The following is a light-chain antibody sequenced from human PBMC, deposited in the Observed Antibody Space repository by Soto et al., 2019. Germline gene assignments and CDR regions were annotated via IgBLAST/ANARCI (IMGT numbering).Light chain of an antibody. V-gene: IGKV4-1*01. Sequence: DIVMTQSPDSLAVSLGERATINCKSSQSVLYSSNNQNYLAWYQQKPGQPPKLLIYWASTREFGVPDRFSASGSGTDFTLTISSLQAEDFAIYYCHQRSNWPLTFGGGTRLEIK. CDR1: QSVLYSSNNQNY. CDR2: WAS. J-gene: IGKJ4*01. CDR3: HQRSNWPLT.